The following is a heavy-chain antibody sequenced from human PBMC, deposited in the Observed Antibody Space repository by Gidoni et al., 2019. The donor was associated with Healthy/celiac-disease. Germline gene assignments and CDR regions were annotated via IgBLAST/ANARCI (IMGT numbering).Heavy chain of an antibody. CDR1: GYTFPSYY. CDR3: ARVGKYYDILTGYSPYYYYGMDV. V-gene: IGHV1-46*01. J-gene: IGHJ6*02. D-gene: IGHD3-9*01. CDR2: INPSGGST. Sequence: QVQLVQSGAEVEKPGASVKVSCTASGYTFPSYYMHWVRQAPGQGLEWMGIINPSGGSTSYAQKFQGRVTMTRDTYTSTVYMELSSLRSEDTAVYYCARVGKYYDILTGYSPYYYYGMDVWGQGTTVTVSS.